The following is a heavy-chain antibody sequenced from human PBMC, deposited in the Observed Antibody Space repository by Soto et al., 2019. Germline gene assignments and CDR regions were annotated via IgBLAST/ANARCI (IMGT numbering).Heavy chain of an antibody. CDR1: GGCISSYD. CDR2: IYYSGST. D-gene: IGHD5-18*01. CDR3: ARSPSGYSSTFDY. J-gene: IGHJ4*02. Sequence: SETLSLTCTVSGGCISSYDWSWIRQPPGKGLEWIGYIYYSGSTNYNPSLKSRVTISVDTSKNQFSLKLSSVTAADTAVYYCARSPSGYSSTFDYWGQGTLVTVSS. V-gene: IGHV4-59*01.